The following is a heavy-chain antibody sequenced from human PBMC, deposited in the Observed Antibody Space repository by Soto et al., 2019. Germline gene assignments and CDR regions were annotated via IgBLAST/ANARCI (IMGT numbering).Heavy chain of an antibody. CDR1: GGSISSSSYY. V-gene: IGHV4-39*01. CDR3: ARITPDDGNIVVVPAATVFDY. D-gene: IGHD2-2*01. CDR2: IYYSGST. J-gene: IGHJ4*02. Sequence: SETLSLTCTVSGGSISSSSYYWGWIRQPPGKGLEWIGSIYYSGSTYYNPSLKSRVTISVDTSKNQFSLKLSSVTAADTAVYYCARITPDDGNIVVVPAATVFDYWGQGTLVTVSS.